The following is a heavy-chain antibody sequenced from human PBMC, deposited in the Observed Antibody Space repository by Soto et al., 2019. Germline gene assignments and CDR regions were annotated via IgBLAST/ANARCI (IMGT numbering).Heavy chain of an antibody. CDR1: GFSFTSAW. D-gene: IGHD5-12*01. V-gene: IGHV3-15*07. Sequence: EVQLVESGGGLVKPGGSLRLSCAASGFSFTSAWMNWVRQITGKGLEWVGRIKTNIDGGATDYSAPVKGRFTISRDDSKDTVYLQMNRLKTEDTAVYYCTTGRGGSAYVPGAYWGQGALVTVSS. J-gene: IGHJ4*02. CDR2: IKTNIDGGAT. CDR3: TTGRGGSAYVPGAY.